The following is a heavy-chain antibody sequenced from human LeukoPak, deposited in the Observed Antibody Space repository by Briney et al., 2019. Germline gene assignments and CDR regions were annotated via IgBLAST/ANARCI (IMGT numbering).Heavy chain of an antibody. Sequence: GRSLRLSCAASGFTFSSYAMHWVRQAPGKGLEWVAVISYDGSNKYYADSVKGRFTISRDNSKNTLYLQMNRLGAEDTAVYYCARDGGSYDYWGQGTLVTVSS. CDR2: ISYDGSNK. D-gene: IGHD1-26*01. CDR1: GFTFSSYA. J-gene: IGHJ4*02. V-gene: IGHV3-30-3*01. CDR3: ARDGGSYDY.